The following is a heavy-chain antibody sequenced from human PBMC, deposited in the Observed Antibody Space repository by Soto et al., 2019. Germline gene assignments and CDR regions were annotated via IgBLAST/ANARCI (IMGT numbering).Heavy chain of an antibody. Sequence: EVQLVESGGGLVNPGGSLRLSCAASGFSFSNAWMSWVRQAPGKGLEWVGRIKRKTDGGTTDYAAAVKGRFTLSRDDAKNTMYLQMDSLKTEDTGVYYCTTGSMATYHFDYRGQGTLVTVSS. CDR3: TTGSMATYHFDY. D-gene: IGHD5-12*01. V-gene: IGHV3-15*01. J-gene: IGHJ4*02. CDR2: IKRKTDGGTT. CDR1: GFSFSNAW.